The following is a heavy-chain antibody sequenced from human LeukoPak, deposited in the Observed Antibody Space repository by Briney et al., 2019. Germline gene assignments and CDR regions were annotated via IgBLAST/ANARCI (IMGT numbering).Heavy chain of an antibody. V-gene: IGHV1-69*04. Sequence: SVKVSCKASGGTFSSYTISWVRQAPGQGLEWMGRIIPILGIANYAQKFQGRVTITADKSTSTAYLELSSLRSEDTAVYYCAREYMWGLPTQYYFDYWGQGTLVTVSS. CDR2: IIPILGIA. CDR1: GGTFSSYT. CDR3: AREYMWGLPTQYYFDY. D-gene: IGHD1-26*01. J-gene: IGHJ4*02.